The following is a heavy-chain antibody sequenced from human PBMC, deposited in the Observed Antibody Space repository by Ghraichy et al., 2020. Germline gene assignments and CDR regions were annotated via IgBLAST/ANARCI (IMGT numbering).Heavy chain of an antibody. V-gene: IGHV4-34*01. CDR2: INHSGST. CDR3: ARVQLARLYYYDSSPFPHLENYGMDV. J-gene: IGHJ6*04. CDR1: GGSFSGYY. Sequence: SETLSLTCAVYGGSFSGYYWSWIRQPPGKGLEWIGEINHSGSTNYNPSLKSRVTISVDTSKNQFSLKLSSVTAADTAVYYCARVQLARLYYYDSSPFPHLENYGMDVWGKGTTVTVSS. D-gene: IGHD3-22*01.